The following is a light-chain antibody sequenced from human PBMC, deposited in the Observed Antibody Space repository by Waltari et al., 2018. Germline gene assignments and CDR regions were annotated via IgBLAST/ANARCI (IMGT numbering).Light chain of an antibody. J-gene: IGLJ3*02. V-gene: IGLV1-51*01. CDR3: ASWDSSLSAAGV. CDR2: DAT. CDR1: NSHIGNNY. Sequence: QSVLTQPPSVSAAPGQKVTIPCSGGNSHIGNNYVSWYQKFPGRAPRLIIFDATQRPSGIPDRFSGSKSGTSATLAITGLQSGDEADYYCASWDSSLSAAGVFGGGTRLTVL.